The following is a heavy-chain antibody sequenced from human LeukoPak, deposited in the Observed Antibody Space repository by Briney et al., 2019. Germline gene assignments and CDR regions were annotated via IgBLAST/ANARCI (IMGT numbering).Heavy chain of an antibody. V-gene: IGHV3-23*01. D-gene: IGHD3-10*01. CDR1: GFTFSIFA. CDR2: IIGNGADI. Sequence: GGSLRLSCTATGFTFSIFAMNWVRQAPGKGLEWVSVIIGNGADIDYADSVKGRFTISRDNSKNTLYLQMNSLRAEDTAVYYCAKDMVPDGRCSVDQWDQGTLVTVSS. J-gene: IGHJ4*02. CDR3: AKDMVPDGRCSVDQ.